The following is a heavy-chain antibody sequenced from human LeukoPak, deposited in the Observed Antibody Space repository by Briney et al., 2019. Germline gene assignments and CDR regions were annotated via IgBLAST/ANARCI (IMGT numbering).Heavy chain of an antibody. J-gene: IGHJ4*02. V-gene: IGHV3-64*01. CDR3: VRWGYYSNYDY. Sequence: GGSLRLSCAASGFTFSIFAMHWVRQAPGRGLEYVSAITNNGDSTYYANSVKGRFTISRDNSKNTLYLQMGSLKPEDMAVYYCVRWGYYSNYDYWGQGILVTVSS. CDR2: ITNNGDST. CDR1: GFTFSIFA. D-gene: IGHD4-11*01.